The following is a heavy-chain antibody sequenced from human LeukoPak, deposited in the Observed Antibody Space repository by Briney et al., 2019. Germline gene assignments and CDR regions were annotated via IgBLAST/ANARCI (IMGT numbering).Heavy chain of an antibody. CDR2: IGTKGDT. V-gene: IGHV3-13*01. J-gene: IGHJ2*01. Sequence: HAGVSLRLSCAASGLSFSSYDMPWVRQATGKGLEWVSAIGTKGDTYYSDSVRGGFTISRENGKNSLYLQMNSLRAGDTAVYYCAREMSDTVTWGWYFDLWGRGTLVTVSS. D-gene: IGHD4-17*01. CDR3: AREMSDTVTWGWYFDL. CDR1: GLSFSSYD.